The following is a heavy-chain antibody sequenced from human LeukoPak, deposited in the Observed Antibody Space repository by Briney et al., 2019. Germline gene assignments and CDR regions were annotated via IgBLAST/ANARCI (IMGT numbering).Heavy chain of an antibody. D-gene: IGHD6-19*01. Sequence: SETLSPTCTVSGDSIRNYYWNWIRQPPGKGLEWIGYISYIGSTNYNPSLDSRVTISLDTSKNQFSLKLRSVTAADTAVYYCASSYTSDWSYYFHYWGQGALVTVSS. CDR3: ASSYTSDWSYYFHY. V-gene: IGHV4-59*08. CDR1: GDSIRNYY. CDR2: ISYIGST. J-gene: IGHJ4*02.